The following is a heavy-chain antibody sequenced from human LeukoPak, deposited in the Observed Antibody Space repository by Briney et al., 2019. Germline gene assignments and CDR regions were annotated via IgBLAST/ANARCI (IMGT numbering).Heavy chain of an antibody. D-gene: IGHD5-12*01. CDR2: ISGSGGST. J-gene: IGHJ3*02. CDR1: GFTFSSYA. CDR3: ARVTANNGYARDAFDI. V-gene: IGHV3-23*01. Sequence: GGSLRLSCAASGFTFSSYAMSWVRQAPGKGLEWVSAISGSGGSTYYADSVKGRFTIYRDNSKNTLYLQMNSLRAEDTAVYYCARVTANNGYARDAFDIWGQGTMVTVSS.